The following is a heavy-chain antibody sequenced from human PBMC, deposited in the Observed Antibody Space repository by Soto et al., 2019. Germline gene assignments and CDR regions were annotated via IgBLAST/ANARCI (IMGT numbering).Heavy chain of an antibody. CDR1: GGSFSGHS. CDR2: INHRGRV. D-gene: IGHD3-22*01. J-gene: IGHJ5*01. CDR3: STRAYDTNGYYRFDP. Sequence: QVQLQQWGAGLLKPSETLSLTCAVYGGSFSGHSWTWLRQSPGKGLEWIGDINHRGRVNYSPSLKSRVTISLDTSKNQFALTLSAVTAADTAMYYCSTRAYDTNGYYRFDPWGQGTLVTVSA. V-gene: IGHV4-34*01.